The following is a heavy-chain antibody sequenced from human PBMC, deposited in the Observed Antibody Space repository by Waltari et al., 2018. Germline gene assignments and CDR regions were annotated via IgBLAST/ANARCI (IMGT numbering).Heavy chain of an antibody. CDR3: AKNLLSSGSYDGGNH. Sequence: EVHLVESGGGLVQPGGSLTLSCEASGFTFRSYAMNWVRQAPGKGLEWVSLISAAGDSAYYIDSVKGRFTGSRDNSKNTLYLQINSLRVEDTAIYYCAKNLLSSGSYDGGNHWGQGTLV. J-gene: IGHJ5*02. D-gene: IGHD3-10*01. V-gene: IGHV3-23*04. CDR2: ISAAGDSA. CDR1: GFTFRSYA.